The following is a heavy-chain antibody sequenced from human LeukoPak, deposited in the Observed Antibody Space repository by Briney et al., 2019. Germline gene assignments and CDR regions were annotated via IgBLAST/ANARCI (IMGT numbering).Heavy chain of an antibody. CDR3: AGIAARGAFDI. CDR1: GFTFNGYA. D-gene: IGHD6-25*01. Sequence: PGGSQRLSCEASGFTFNGYAVGWVRRATGKGVEWVSAISGSGGSTYYAVSVKGRFTISRDNSKNTLYLQMNSLRAEDTAVYYCAGIAARGAFDIGGQGTMVTVSS. CDR2: ISGSGGST. V-gene: IGHV3-23*01. J-gene: IGHJ3*02.